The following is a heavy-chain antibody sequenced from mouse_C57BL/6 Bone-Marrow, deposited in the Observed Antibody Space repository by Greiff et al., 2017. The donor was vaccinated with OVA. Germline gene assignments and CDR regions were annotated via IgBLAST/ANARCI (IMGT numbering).Heavy chain of an antibody. CDR3: ARPYYGSSRWYFDV. CDR2: IDPSDSET. V-gene: IGHV1-52*01. CDR1: GYTFTSYW. Sequence: QVHVKQSGAELVRPGSSVKLSCKASGYTFTSYWMHWVKQRPIQGLEWIGNIDPSDSETHYNQKFKDKATLTVDKSSSTAYMQLSSLTSEDSAVYYCARPYYGSSRWYFDVWGTGTTVTVSS. D-gene: IGHD1-1*01. J-gene: IGHJ1*03.